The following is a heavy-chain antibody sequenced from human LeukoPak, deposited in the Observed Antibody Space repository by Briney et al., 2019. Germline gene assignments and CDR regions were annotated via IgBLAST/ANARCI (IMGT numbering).Heavy chain of an antibody. CDR3: AKQSSRDYGGARYWYFDY. Sequence: GGSLRLSCAASGFTFSSYGMSWVRQAPGKGLEWVSAISGSGDSTYYADSVKGRFTISRDNSKNTLYLQMNSLRAEDTAVYYCAKQSSRDYGGARYWYFDYWAREPWSPSPQ. D-gene: IGHD4-17*01. CDR1: GFTFSSYG. CDR2: ISGSGDST. J-gene: IGHJ4*02. V-gene: IGHV3-23*01.